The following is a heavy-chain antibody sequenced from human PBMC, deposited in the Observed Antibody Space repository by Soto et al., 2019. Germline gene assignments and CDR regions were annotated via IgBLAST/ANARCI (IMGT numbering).Heavy chain of an antibody. CDR2: TYTSGST. D-gene: IGHD5-12*01. CDR3: AREVVAITNFIDY. CDR1: GCAISRGHYY. J-gene: IGHJ4*02. V-gene: IGHV4-31*02. Sequence: QVQLQESGPGLVKPSQTLSLTCSASGCAISRGHYYWSWIRKHPGKGLEWIGYTYTSGSTFYNTSLTRRVTISTDRSKNRFSLTLTSVTAADTAVYYCAREVVAITNFIDYWGQGTLVTVSS.